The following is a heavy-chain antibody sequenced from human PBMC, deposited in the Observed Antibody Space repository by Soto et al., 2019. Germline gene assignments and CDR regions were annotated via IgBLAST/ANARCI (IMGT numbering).Heavy chain of an antibody. CDR3: TRAYGAETFDF. D-gene: IGHD3-10*01. V-gene: IGHV1-8*02. CDR2: MNPNSGNT. Sequence: GASVRVSCKASGYTFNNYDIHWVRQAPGHGLEWMGWMNPNSGNTGYAQNFRGRVTMTQNTAIGTAYMELSSLRSADTATYYCTRAYGAETFDFWGQGTRVTV. J-gene: IGHJ5*01. CDR1: GYTFNNYD.